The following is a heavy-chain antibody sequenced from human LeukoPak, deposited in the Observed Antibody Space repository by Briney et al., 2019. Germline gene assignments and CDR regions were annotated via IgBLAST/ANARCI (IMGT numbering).Heavy chain of an antibody. Sequence: GGSLRLSCAASGFTFSTFAMIWVRQPPGKGLEWVSSIFPSGGEIHYADSVKGRFTISRDNSKNTLYLQMNSLRAEDTAVYYCAKGSTTDFWSGPHLDYWGQGTLVTVSS. CDR1: GFTFSTFA. CDR2: IFPSGGEI. V-gene: IGHV3-23*01. J-gene: IGHJ4*02. CDR3: AKGSTTDFWSGPHLDY. D-gene: IGHD3-3*01.